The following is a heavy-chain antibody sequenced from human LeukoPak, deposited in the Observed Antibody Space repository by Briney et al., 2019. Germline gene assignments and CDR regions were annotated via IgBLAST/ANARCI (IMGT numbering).Heavy chain of an antibody. V-gene: IGHV3-74*03. J-gene: IGHJ4*02. Sequence: LSHHSEAPRVTKKSKSLHWLYQEKKKGLVWVSRINSDGSSITYADSVKGRFTISRDNAKNTLFLQMNSLRVEDTAVYYCAREGRVSGYDFDCWGQGTLVTVSS. CDR2: INSDGSSI. D-gene: IGHD5-12*01. CDR1: RVTKKSKS. CDR3: AREGRVSGYDFDC.